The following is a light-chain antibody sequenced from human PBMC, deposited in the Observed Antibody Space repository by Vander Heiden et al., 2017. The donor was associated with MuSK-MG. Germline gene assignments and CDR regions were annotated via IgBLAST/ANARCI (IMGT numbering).Light chain of an antibody. CDR1: NSGSKN. Sequence: SYELTQPLSVSVALGQTARITCGGNNSGSKNGHWYQQKPGQGPVLVIYRDSNRPSGIPERFSGSNSGNTATLTISRAQAGDEADYYCQVWDSSTEIFGTGTKVTVL. V-gene: IGLV3-9*01. CDR3: QVWDSSTEI. J-gene: IGLJ1*01. CDR2: RDS.